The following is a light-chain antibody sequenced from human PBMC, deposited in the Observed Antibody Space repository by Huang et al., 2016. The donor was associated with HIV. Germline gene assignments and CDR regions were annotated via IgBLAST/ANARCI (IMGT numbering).Light chain of an antibody. CDR1: QDISNY. Sequence: DIQMTQSPSSLSQSVGDRVTSTCQASQDISNYLKWYQQKPGKAPKLLIYDVSHLESGVPSRFSGGGSGTDFTFTISSLRPEDVATYYCQQYDNLPLTFGGGTTVEIK. V-gene: IGKV1-33*01. CDR3: QQYDNLPLT. CDR2: DVS. J-gene: IGKJ4*01.